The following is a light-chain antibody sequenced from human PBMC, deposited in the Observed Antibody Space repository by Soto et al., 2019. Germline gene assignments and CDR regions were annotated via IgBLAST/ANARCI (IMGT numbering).Light chain of an antibody. CDR3: QQYDAWPLT. J-gene: IGKJ1*01. CDR1: QSVGGN. CDR2: VAS. V-gene: IGKV3-15*01. Sequence: EIVMTQSPGTLSVSPGERATLSCRASQSVGGNLAWYQQKAGQAPRLVIYVASTRAAGIPDRFRGSGSVTEFTLTISSLQSEDFAVYFCQQYDAWPLTFGQGTKVEVK.